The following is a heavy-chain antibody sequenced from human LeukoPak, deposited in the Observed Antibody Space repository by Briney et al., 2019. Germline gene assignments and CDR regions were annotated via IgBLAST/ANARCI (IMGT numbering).Heavy chain of an antibody. J-gene: IGHJ4*02. Sequence: GGSLRLSCAASGFTFSSYAMSWVRQAPGKGLEWVSAISGSGDSTYSADSVKGRFTISRDNSKNTLYLQMNSLRAEDTAVYYCAKDGGLSTSWYFYCDYWGQGTLVTVSS. CDR1: GFTFSSYA. CDR2: ISGSGDST. V-gene: IGHV3-23*01. D-gene: IGHD2-2*01. CDR3: AKDGGLSTSWYFYCDY.